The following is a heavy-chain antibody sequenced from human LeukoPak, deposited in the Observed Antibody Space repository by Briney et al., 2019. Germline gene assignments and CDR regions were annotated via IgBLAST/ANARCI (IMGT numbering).Heavy chain of an antibody. J-gene: IGHJ6*02. Sequence: GGSLRLSCAASGFTFSTYGMHWVRQAPGKGLEWVSYISSSGSTIYYADSVKGRFTISRDNAKNSLYLQMNSLRAEDTAVYYCARGLLRYSIYGMDVWGQGTTVTVSS. CDR1: GFTFSTYG. D-gene: IGHD3-9*01. CDR3: ARGLLRYSIYGMDV. CDR2: ISSSGSTI. V-gene: IGHV3-48*03.